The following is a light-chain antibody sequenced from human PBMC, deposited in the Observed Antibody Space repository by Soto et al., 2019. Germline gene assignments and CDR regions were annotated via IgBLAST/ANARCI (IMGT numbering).Light chain of an antibody. V-gene: IGLV2-14*01. J-gene: IGLJ2*01. Sequence: QAASVSGSPGQSITISCTGTNSDVGGYNYVSWYQQHPGKAPKLMIYEVSNRPSGVSNRFSGSKSGNTASLTISGLQAEDEADYYCSSYTSTSPHVVFGGGTKLTVL. CDR2: EVS. CDR1: NSDVGGYNY. CDR3: SSYTSTSPHVV.